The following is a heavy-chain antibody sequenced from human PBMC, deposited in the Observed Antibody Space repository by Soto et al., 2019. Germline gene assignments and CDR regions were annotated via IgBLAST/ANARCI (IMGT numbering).Heavy chain of an antibody. CDR1: GGSISSYY. V-gene: IGHV4-59*01. CDR2: ISYSGST. Sequence: QVQLQESGPGLVKPSETLSLTCTVSGGSISSYYWSWIRQPPGKGLEWIGYISYSGSTNYNPSLKSRVTISVDTSKNQFSLKLSSVTAADTAVYYCARSSGWIDYWGQGTLVTVSS. J-gene: IGHJ4*02. D-gene: IGHD6-19*01. CDR3: ARSSGWIDY.